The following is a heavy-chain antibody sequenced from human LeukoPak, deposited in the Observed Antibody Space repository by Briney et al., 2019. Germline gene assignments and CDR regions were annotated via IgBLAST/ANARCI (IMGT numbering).Heavy chain of an antibody. D-gene: IGHD4-11*01. J-gene: IGHJ4*02. Sequence: GGSLRLSCVASGFIFSSNWMSWVRQAPGKGLEWVASIRPDGTDKYYMDSVKGRFTISRDNAKNSLYLQMNSLRAEDTALYYCAKLLGTVTTYDYWGQGAPVTVSS. CDR3: AKLLGTVTTYDY. CDR1: GFIFSSNW. CDR2: IRPDGTDK. V-gene: IGHV3-7*01.